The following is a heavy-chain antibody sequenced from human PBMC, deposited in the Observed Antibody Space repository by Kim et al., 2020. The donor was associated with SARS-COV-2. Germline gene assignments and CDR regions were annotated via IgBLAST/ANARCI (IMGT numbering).Heavy chain of an antibody. CDR3: ATGPNIATRPFYFDT. Sequence: SETLSLTCAVSGASISYTNWWSWVRQPPGKGLEWIGDIYHSGSTNYNPSLESRVTISLDTSKNHFSLSLSSLTAADTAIYYCATGPNIATRPFYFDTGAREPWSPSPQ. D-gene: IGHD6-6*01. J-gene: IGHJ4*02. V-gene: IGHV4-4*02. CDR1: GASISYTNW. CDR2: IYHSGST.